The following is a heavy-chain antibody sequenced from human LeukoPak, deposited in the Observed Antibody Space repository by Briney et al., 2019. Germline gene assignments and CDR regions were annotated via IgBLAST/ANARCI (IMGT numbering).Heavy chain of an antibody. Sequence: PSETLSLTCTVSGGSISNGNNYWSWIRQPPGKGLEWIGYIYHSGSTNYNPSLKSRVTMSVDRSENQFSLKLTSVSAADTAVYYCARVILISFYYYYMDVWGKGTTVTVSS. CDR1: GGSISNGNNY. J-gene: IGHJ6*03. V-gene: IGHV4-30-2*01. CDR3: ARVILISFYYYYMDV. D-gene: IGHD2-21*01. CDR2: IYHSGST.